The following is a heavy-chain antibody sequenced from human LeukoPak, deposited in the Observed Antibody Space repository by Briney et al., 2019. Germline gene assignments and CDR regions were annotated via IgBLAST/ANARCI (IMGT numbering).Heavy chain of an antibody. CDR3: ARGARLKSGSDY. Sequence: SETLSLTCAVYGGSFSGYYWSWIRQPPGKGLEWIGEINHSGSTNYNPSLKSRVTISVDTSKNQFSLKLSSVTAADTAVYYCARGARLKSGSDYWGREPWSPSPQ. CDR1: GGSFSGYY. CDR2: INHSGST. V-gene: IGHV4-34*01. J-gene: IGHJ4*02.